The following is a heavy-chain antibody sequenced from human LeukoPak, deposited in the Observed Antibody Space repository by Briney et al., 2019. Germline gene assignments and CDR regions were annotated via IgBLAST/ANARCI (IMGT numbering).Heavy chain of an antibody. CDR2: INPNSGGT. J-gene: IGHJ4*02. CDR3: ARAPPHKNQVNSGSYLFDY. D-gene: IGHD1-26*01. CDR1: GYTFTGYY. Sequence: ASVKVSCKASGYTFTGYYMHWVRQAPGQGLEWMGWINPNSGGTNYAQKFQGRVTMTRDTSISTAYMELSRLRSDDTAVYYCARAPPHKNQVNSGSYLFDYWGQGTLVTVSS. V-gene: IGHV1-2*02.